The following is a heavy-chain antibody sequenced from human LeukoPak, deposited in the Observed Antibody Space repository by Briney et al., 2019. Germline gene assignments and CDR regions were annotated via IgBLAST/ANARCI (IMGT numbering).Heavy chain of an antibody. J-gene: IGHJ4*02. V-gene: IGHV4-34*01. CDR1: GGSFSGYY. D-gene: IGHD4-11*01. CDR3: AREGDYSPYDY. Sequence: PETLSLTCAVYGGSFSGYYWSWIRQPPGKGLEWIGEINNSVSTNYNPSLKSRVTISVDTSKNQFSLKLSSVTAADTAVYYCAREGDYSPYDYWGQGTLVTVSS. CDR2: INNSVST.